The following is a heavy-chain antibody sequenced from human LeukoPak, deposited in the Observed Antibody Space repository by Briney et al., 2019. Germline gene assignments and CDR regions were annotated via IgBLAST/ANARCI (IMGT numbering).Heavy chain of an antibody. Sequence: SETLSLTCTVSGGSPTSYYWSWIRQPPGKGLEWIGYIYYSGSTNYNPSLKSRVTISVDTSKNQFSLKLRSVTAADTALYYCARALSSGWSGHDAFDIWGQGTMVTVSS. CDR2: IYYSGST. CDR1: GGSPTSYY. J-gene: IGHJ3*02. CDR3: ARALSSGWSGHDAFDI. V-gene: IGHV4-59*01. D-gene: IGHD6-19*01.